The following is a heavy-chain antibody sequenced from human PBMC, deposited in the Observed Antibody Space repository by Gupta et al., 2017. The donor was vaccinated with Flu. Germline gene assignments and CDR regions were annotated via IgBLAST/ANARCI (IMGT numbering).Heavy chain of an antibody. Sequence: EVQLVESGGGLVKPGGSLRLSCAASGFTFSSYSMNWVRQAPGKGLEWVSSISSSSSYIYYADSVKGRFTISRDNAKNSLYLQMNSLRAEDTAVYYCARSTPGDFGVVTMPDYWGQGTLVTVSS. V-gene: IGHV3-21*01. J-gene: IGHJ4*02. CDR2: ISSSSSYI. CDR3: ARSTPGDFGVVTMPDY. CDR1: GFTFSSYS. D-gene: IGHD3-3*01.